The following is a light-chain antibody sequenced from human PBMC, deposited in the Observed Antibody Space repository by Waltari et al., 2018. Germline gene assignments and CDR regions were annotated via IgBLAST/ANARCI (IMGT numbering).Light chain of an antibody. Sequence: HSALTQPASVSGSPGQSITISCTGTSSDVGGYNYVSWYQQHPGKAPKLMLFGVSNRPSGVSRLFTGSETGNPASLALSGRQAEDEADYYCSSYVSSDTLELFGGGTSLTVL. CDR1: SSDVGGYNY. CDR2: GVS. V-gene: IGLV2-14*01. J-gene: IGLJ2*01. CDR3: SSYVSSDTLEL.